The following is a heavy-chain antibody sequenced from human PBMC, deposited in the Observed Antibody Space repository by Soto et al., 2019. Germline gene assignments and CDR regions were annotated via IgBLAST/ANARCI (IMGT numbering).Heavy chain of an antibody. CDR2: INSDGTRT. Sequence: PGGSLRLSCAASGFTFSNYWMHWVRQALGKGLVWVSRINSDGTRTNYADSVKGRFTISRDNAENTLYLQMNSLTAEDTAVYYCARVAVGYYYMDVWGKGTAVTVSS. CDR3: ARVAVGYYYMDV. J-gene: IGHJ6*03. V-gene: IGHV3-74*01. CDR1: GFTFSNYW.